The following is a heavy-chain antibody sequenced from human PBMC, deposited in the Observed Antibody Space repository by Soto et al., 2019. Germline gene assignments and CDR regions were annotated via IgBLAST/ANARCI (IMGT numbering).Heavy chain of an antibody. CDR1: GFTFSNAW. V-gene: IGHV3-15*01. CDR2: IKSKTDGGTT. D-gene: IGHD6-6*01. J-gene: IGHJ4*02. CDR3: TTASIAARPDY. Sequence: GGSLRLSCAASGFTFSNAWMSWVRQAPGKGLEWVGRIKSKTDGGTTDYAAPVKGRFTISRVDSKNTLYLQMNSLKTDDTAVYYCTTASIAARPDYWGQGTLVTVSS.